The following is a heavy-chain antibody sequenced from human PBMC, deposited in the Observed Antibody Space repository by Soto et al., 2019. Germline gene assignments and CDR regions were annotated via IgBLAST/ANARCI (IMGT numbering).Heavy chain of an antibody. V-gene: IGHV3-74*01. CDR2: INSDGSST. CDR1: GFTFSSYW. Sequence: EVQLVESGGGLVQPGGSLRLSCAASGFTFSSYWMHWVRQAPGKGLVWVSRINSDGSSTNYADSVKGRFTISRDNAKNTLSLQRNSLRAEDTAVYYCARSTTGTFAYWGQGTLVTVSS. J-gene: IGHJ4*02. D-gene: IGHD1-1*01. CDR3: ARSTTGTFAY.